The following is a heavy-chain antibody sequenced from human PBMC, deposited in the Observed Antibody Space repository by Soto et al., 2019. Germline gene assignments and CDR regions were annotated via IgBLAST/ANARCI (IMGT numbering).Heavy chain of an antibody. CDR3: ARSAYYYYDMDC. Sequence: SETLSLTCTVSGGSISSYYWSWIRQPPGKGLEWIGYIYYSGSPNYNPSLKSRVTISVHTSKNQFSLKLSSLTAADTAAYYCARSAYYYYDMDCWGQGTTVTVSS. V-gene: IGHV4-59*01. J-gene: IGHJ6*02. CDR2: IYYSGSP. CDR1: GGSISSYY.